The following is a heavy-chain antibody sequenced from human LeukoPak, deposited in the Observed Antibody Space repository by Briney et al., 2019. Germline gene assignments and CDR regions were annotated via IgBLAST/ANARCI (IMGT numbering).Heavy chain of an antibody. J-gene: IGHJ5*02. CDR2: ISSNGDNT. D-gene: IGHD1-26*01. V-gene: IGHV3-64*01. CDR3: ARDGVGAYNWFEP. Sequence: PGGSLRLSCAASGFTFRSYAMYWVRQAPGKGLEYVSAISSNGDNTYYASSVKGRFTTSRDNSKNTLYLQMGSLRAEDMAVYYCARDGVGAYNWFEPWGQGTLVTVSS. CDR1: GFTFRSYA.